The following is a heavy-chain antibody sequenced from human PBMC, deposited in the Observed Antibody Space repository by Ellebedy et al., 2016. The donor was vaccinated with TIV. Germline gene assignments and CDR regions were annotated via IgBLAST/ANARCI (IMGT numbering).Heavy chain of an antibody. Sequence: MPSETLSLICTISGDSISTNYWSWIRQPPGKGLEWIGYIFDNAITNYSPSLKNRVSMSVDTSKNRFSLSLNFVTAADTAVYYCARHNCGGDCGFDYWGQGTLVIVSS. D-gene: IGHD2-21*02. CDR1: GDSISTNY. CDR2: IFDNAIT. V-gene: IGHV4-59*08. CDR3: ARHNCGGDCGFDY. J-gene: IGHJ4*02.